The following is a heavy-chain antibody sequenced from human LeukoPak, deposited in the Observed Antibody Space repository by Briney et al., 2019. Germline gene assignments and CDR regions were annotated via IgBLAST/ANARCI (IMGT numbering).Heavy chain of an antibody. CDR1: GFTFSSYA. Sequence: PGGSLRLSCAASGFTFSSYAMSWVRQAPGKGLEWVSAISGGGGNTYHADSVKGRFTMSRDNSKNTLYLQMNSLRAEDTAVYYCAKGLSVAPHHGDSFDYWGRGTLVTVSS. CDR3: AKGLSVAPHHGDSFDY. J-gene: IGHJ4*02. CDR2: ISGGGGNT. D-gene: IGHD4-17*01. V-gene: IGHV3-23*01.